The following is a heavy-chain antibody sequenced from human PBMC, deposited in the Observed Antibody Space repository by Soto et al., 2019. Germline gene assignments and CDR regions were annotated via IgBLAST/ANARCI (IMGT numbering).Heavy chain of an antibody. D-gene: IGHD3-16*01. J-gene: IGHJ4*02. Sequence: GRLRRTCAASGFKFSNYAMSGVRQAPGKGLEWVSLISATGGGTYYADSVKGRFTISRDNSHNTLYLQVHSLTAEDTAVYYCAKDRRAGGNSAFYFDFWGQGAQVTVSS. CDR2: ISATGGGT. V-gene: IGHV3-23*01. CDR3: AKDRRAGGNSAFYFDF. CDR1: GFKFSNYA.